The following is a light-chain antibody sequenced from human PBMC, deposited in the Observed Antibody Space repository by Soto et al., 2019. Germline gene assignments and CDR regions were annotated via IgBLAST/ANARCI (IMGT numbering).Light chain of an antibody. Sequence: DVVMTQSPLSLPVTLGQPASISCRSSQGLVDNDGNTYLNWFQQRPGQSPRRLIYKVSNRDSGVPDRFSGSGSGTDFTLTISSLQPEDLASYYCLQDHSYPWTFGQGTKVDIK. V-gene: IGKV2-30*01. CDR2: KVS. CDR1: QGLVDNDGNTY. CDR3: LQDHSYPWT. J-gene: IGKJ1*01.